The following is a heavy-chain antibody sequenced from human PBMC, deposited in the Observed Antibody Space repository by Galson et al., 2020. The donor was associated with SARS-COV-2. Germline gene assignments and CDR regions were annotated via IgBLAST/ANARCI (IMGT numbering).Heavy chain of an antibody. CDR3: AKDGGQLWLHY. CDR2: ISYDGSNK. V-gene: IGHV3-30*18. Sequence: TGGSLRLSCAASGFTFSSYGMHWVRQAPGKGLEWVAVISYDGSNKYYADSVKGRFTISRDNSKNTLYLQMNSLRAEDTAVYYCAKDGGQLWLHYWGQGTLVTVSS. D-gene: IGHD5-18*01. J-gene: IGHJ4*02. CDR1: GFTFSSYG.